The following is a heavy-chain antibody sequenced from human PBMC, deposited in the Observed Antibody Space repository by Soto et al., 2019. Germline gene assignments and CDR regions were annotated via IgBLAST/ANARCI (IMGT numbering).Heavy chain of an antibody. Sequence: SETLSLTCTVSGGSINYSDWTRIRQPPGKGLEWIGYISYTGSANYNASLKSRLTISVDTSKNQFSLKLSSVTAADTALYYCARVNYGDYYYGMDVWGQGTTVTVSS. V-gene: IGHV4-59*01. CDR2: ISYTGSA. CDR3: ARVNYGDYYYGMDV. J-gene: IGHJ6*02. CDR1: GGSINYSD. D-gene: IGHD4-17*01.